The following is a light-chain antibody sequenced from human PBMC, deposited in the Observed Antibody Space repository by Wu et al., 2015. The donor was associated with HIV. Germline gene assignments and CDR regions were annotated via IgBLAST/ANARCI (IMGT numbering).Light chain of an antibody. J-gene: IGKJ3*01. CDR2: GAS. V-gene: IGKV3-20*01. CDR3: QQYGSSLLT. CDR1: QSVSSSY. Sequence: DIVLTQSPATLSLSPGERATLSCRASQSVSSSYLAWYQQKPGQAPRLLIYGASSRATGIPDRFSGSGSGTDFTLTISRLEPEDFAVYYCQQYGSSLLTFGPGTKVDIK.